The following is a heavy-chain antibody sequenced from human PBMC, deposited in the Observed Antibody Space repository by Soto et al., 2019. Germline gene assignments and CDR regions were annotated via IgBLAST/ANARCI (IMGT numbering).Heavy chain of an antibody. J-gene: IGHJ4*02. D-gene: IGHD1-7*01. CDR1: GGSFGDAY. V-gene: IGHV4-30-4*08. CDR3: ARSTGTTEYYFDY. Sequence: SETLSLTCAVYGGSFGDAYWSWIRQPPGKGLEWIGYIYYSGSTYYNPSLKSRVTISVDTSKNQFSLKLSSVTAADTAVYYCARSTGTTEYYFDYWGQGTLVTVSS. CDR2: IYYSGST.